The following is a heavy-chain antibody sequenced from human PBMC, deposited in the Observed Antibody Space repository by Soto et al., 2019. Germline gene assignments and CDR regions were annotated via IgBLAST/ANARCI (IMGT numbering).Heavy chain of an antibody. J-gene: IGHJ4*02. CDR1: GFTFSSYS. CDR3: ARGGGLNFDWLDPKIDY. D-gene: IGHD3-9*01. Sequence: GGSLRLSCAASGFTFSSYSMNWVRQAPGKGLEWVSSISSSSSYIYYADSVKGRFTISRDNAKNSLYLQMNSLRAEDTAVYYGARGGGLNFDWLDPKIDYWGQGTLVTVSS. V-gene: IGHV3-21*01. CDR2: ISSSSSYI.